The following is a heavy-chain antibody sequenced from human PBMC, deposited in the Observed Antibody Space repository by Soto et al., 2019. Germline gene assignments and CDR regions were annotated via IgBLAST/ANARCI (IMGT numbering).Heavy chain of an antibody. CDR3: AQTTPSIHWFDP. J-gene: IGHJ5*02. CDR1: GFTFSSYA. CDR2: ISAGGGNT. V-gene: IGHV3-23*01. Sequence: EVQLLESGGGLVQPGGSLRLSCAASGFTFSSYAMSWVRQAPGKGLEWVSAISAGGGNTYYRDSVKGRFTISRDNSKNTLYLQMNSLRAEVTAVYFCAQTTPSIHWFDPWGQGTLVTVSS. D-gene: IGHD1-1*01.